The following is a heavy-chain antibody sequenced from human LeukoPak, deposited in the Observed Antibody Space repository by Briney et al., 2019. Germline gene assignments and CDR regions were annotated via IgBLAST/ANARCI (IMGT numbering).Heavy chain of an antibody. CDR1: GGTFSSYA. J-gene: IGHJ4*02. CDR3: AREAGRDGYRGLYYFDY. CDR2: IIPIFGTA. Sequence: ASVKVSCKASGGTFSSYAISWVRQAPGQGLEWMGGIIPIFGTANYAQKFQGRVTITADESTSTAYMELRSLRSEDTAVYYCAREAGRDGYRGLYYFDYWGQGTLVTVSS. D-gene: IGHD5-24*01. V-gene: IGHV1-69*13.